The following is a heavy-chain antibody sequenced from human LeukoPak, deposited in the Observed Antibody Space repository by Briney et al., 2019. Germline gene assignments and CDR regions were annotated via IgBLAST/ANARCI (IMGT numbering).Heavy chain of an antibody. CDR3: ARDTRGYRTGWEYYMDV. Sequence: ASVKFSCKASGYTFTGYYMHWVRQAPGQGLEWMGWINPNSGGTNYAQKFQGRVTMTRDTSISTAYMELSRLRSDDTAVYYCARDTRGYRTGWEYYMDVWGKGTTVTVSS. CDR1: GYTFTGYY. D-gene: IGHD2-8*02. V-gene: IGHV1-2*02. CDR2: INPNSGGT. J-gene: IGHJ6*03.